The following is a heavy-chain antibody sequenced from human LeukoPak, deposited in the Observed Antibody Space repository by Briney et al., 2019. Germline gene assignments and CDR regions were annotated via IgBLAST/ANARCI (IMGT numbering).Heavy chain of an antibody. CDR3: ARTYYYDSSGTSFDP. CDR2: ISAYNGNT. CDR1: GYTFTSYG. D-gene: IGHD3-22*01. J-gene: IGHJ5*02. V-gene: IGHV1-18*01. Sequence: ASVKVSCKASGYTFTSYGISWVRQAPGQGLEWMGWISAYNGNTNYAQKLQGRVTMTTDTSTSTAYMELRSLRSEDTAVYYCARTYYYDSSGTSFDPWGQGTLVTVSS.